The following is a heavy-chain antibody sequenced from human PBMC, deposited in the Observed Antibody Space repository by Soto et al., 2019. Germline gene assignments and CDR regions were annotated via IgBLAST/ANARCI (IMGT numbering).Heavy chain of an antibody. CDR2: ISWDGGST. CDR1: GFTFDDYT. Sequence: EVQLVESGGVVVQPGGSLRLSCAASGFTFDDYTMHWVRQAPGKGLEWVSLISWDGGSTYYADSVKGRFTISRDNSKNSLYLQMNSLRTEDNALYYCAVNYYGSGSYYNVWAFDIWGQGTMVTRPS. V-gene: IGHV3-43*01. J-gene: IGHJ3*02. CDR3: AVNYYGSGSYYNVWAFDI. D-gene: IGHD3-10*01.